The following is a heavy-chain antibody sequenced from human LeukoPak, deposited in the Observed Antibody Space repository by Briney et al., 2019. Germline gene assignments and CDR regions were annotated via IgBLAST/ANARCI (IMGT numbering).Heavy chain of an antibody. CDR1: GFTFDDYA. Sequence: PGGSLRLSCAASGFTFDDYAMHWVRQAPGKGLEWVSGISWNSGSIGYADSVKGRFTISRDNAKNSLYLQMNSLRAEDTALYYCAKGNGYFDYWGQGTLVTVSS. CDR3: AKGNGYFDY. D-gene: IGHD2-8*01. CDR2: ISWNSGSI. J-gene: IGHJ4*02. V-gene: IGHV3-9*01.